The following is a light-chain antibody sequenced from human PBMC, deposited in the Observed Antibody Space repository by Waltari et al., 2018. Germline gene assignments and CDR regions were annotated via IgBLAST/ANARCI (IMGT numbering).Light chain of an antibody. Sequence: DIQMTQSPSSLSASMGDTVTITCLASQSVSTYLNWYQKKPGKAPNLLIYSASALQSGIPTRFRGSGSGTDFTLTIHSLQREDFATYYCQQSFILPLTFGGGTKVEIK. CDR2: SAS. J-gene: IGKJ4*01. CDR1: QSVSTY. CDR3: QQSFILPLT. V-gene: IGKV1-39*01.